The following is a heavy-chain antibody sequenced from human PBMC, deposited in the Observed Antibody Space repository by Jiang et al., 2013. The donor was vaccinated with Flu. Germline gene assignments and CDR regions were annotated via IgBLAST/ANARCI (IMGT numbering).Heavy chain of an antibody. CDR2: IDPSDSYT. CDR3: ARHPLPISVDTAMAEFDY. D-gene: IGHD5-18*01. CDR1: GYSFTSYW. V-gene: IGHV5-10-1*01. Sequence: GAEVKKPGESLRISCKGSGYSFTSYWISWVRQMPGKGLEWMGRIDPSDSYTNYSPSFQGHVTISADKSISTAYLQWSSLKASDTAMYYCARHPLPISVDTAMAEFDYWGQGTLVTVSS. J-gene: IGHJ4*02.